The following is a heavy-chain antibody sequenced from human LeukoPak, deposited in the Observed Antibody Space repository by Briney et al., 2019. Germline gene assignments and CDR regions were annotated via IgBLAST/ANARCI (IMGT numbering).Heavy chain of an antibody. CDR1: GFSFDDYG. CDR2: INWNSGPI. J-gene: IGHJ6*02. Sequence: PGGSLRLSCSASGFSFDDYGLLWVRQVPGKGLEWVSGINWNSGPIGYADSVKGRFTVSRDNAKNSLYLQMNSLRAEDTALYHCARGTSRYYYYGMDVWGQGITVSVSS. V-gene: IGHV3-20*01. CDR3: ARGTSRYYYYGMDV. D-gene: IGHD3-9*01.